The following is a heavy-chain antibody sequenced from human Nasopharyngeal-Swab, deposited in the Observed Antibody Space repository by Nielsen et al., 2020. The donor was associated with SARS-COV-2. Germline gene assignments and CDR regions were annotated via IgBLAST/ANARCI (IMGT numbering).Heavy chain of an antibody. CDR3: ARGGITMVRGVIARAQPHYYYYTDV. J-gene: IGHJ6*03. V-gene: IGHV4-34*01. D-gene: IGHD3-10*01. CDR2: INHSGST. Sequence: WIRQPPGKGLEWIGEINHSGSTNYNPSLKSRVTISVDTSKNQFSLKLSSVTAADTAVYYCARGGITMVRGVIARAQPHYYYYTDVWGQGTTVTVSS.